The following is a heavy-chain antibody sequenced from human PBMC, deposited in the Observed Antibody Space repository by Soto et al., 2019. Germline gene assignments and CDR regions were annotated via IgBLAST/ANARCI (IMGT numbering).Heavy chain of an antibody. J-gene: IGHJ6*02. CDR1: GFTFSSYW. D-gene: IGHD3-16*01. CDR3: ARGGFRGVMSYSGMDV. CDR2: IKQDGSEK. V-gene: IGHV3-7*04. Sequence: EVQLVESGGGLVQPGGSLRLSCAASGFTFSSYWMSWVRQAPGKGLEWVANIKQDGSEKYYVDSVKGRFTISRDNAKNSLDLQMNSLRAEETAVYYWARGGFRGVMSYSGMDVWGQGTTVTVSS.